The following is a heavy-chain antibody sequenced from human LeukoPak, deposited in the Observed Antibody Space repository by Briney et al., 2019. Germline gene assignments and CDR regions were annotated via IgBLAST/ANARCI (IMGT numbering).Heavy chain of an antibody. J-gene: IGHJ4*02. D-gene: IGHD1-26*01. Sequence: GGSLRLSCAASGFTFSTYAMSWVRQAPGKGLEWVSGIGGGGSSTYYADSVKGRFTISRDNAKNSLYLQMNSLRADDTAVYYCARDTLYYPDYWGQGTLVTVSS. CDR1: GFTFSTYA. CDR3: ARDTLYYPDY. V-gene: IGHV3-23*01. CDR2: IGGGGSST.